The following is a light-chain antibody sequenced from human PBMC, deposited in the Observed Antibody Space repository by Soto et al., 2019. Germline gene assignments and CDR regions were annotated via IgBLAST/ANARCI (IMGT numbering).Light chain of an antibody. CDR3: QQRSNWPPIT. Sequence: DIVMTQSPATLSVSPGERATLSCRARQSVSSDLAWYQQKPGQAPRLLIYDASNRATGIPARFSGSGSGTDFTLTISSLEAEDFAIYYCQQRSNWPPITFGQGTRLEIK. V-gene: IGKV3-11*01. J-gene: IGKJ5*01. CDR2: DAS. CDR1: QSVSSD.